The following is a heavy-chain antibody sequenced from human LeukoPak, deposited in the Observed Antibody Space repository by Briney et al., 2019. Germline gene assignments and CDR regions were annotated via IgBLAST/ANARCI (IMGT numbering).Heavy chain of an antibody. J-gene: IGHJ4*02. D-gene: IGHD3-10*01. CDR1: GGSFSSGGYS. CDR3: ARYGGSGTYYFDY. V-gene: IGHV4-30-2*01. CDR2: IYDSGST. Sequence: SETLSLTCAVSGGSFSSGGYSWSWIRQPPGKGLEWIGYIYDSGSTYYNPSLKSRVTISLDRSKNQFSLNLNSVTAADTAVYYCARYGGSGTYYFDYWGQGTLVTVSS.